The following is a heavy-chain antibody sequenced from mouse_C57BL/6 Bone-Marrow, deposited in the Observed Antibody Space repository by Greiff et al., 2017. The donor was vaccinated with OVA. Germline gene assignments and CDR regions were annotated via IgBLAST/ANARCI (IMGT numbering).Heavy chain of an antibody. CDR3: ARGGLRPSNY. V-gene: IGHV1-80*01. Sequence: VKLQESGAELVKPGASVKISCKASGYAFSSYWMNWVKQRPGKGLEWIGQIYPGDGDTNYNGKFKGKATLTADKSSSTAYMQLSSLTSEDSAVYFCARGGLRPSNYWGQGTSVTVSS. CDR2: IYPGDGDT. J-gene: IGHJ4*01. CDR1: GYAFSSYW. D-gene: IGHD2-4*01.